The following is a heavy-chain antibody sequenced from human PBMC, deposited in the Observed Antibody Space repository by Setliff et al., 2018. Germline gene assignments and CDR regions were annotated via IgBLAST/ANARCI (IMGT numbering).Heavy chain of an antibody. V-gene: IGHV3-53*01. CDR3: ARDLGNWFDP. CDR1: GLIVSDIH. Sequence: GGSLRLSCAVSGLIVSDIHMTWVRQTPGKGLEWLSVIYNSDSRYYADSVKGRFTTSRDDSKNTLYLQMNNLRAEDTAIYYCARDLGNWFDPWGQGTQVTVSS. J-gene: IGHJ5*01. D-gene: IGHD3-16*01. CDR2: IYNSDSR.